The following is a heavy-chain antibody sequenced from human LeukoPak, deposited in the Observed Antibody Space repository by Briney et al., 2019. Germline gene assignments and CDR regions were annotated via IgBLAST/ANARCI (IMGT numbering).Heavy chain of an antibody. CDR3: ARAPTSYYYFDY. CDR1: GFTFSSYG. Sequence: GRSLRLSCAASGFTFSSYGMHWVRQAPGKGLEWVAVIWYDGSNKYYADSVKGRFTISRDNSKNTLYLQMNSLRAEDTAVYYCARAPTSYYYFDYWGQGTLVTASS. CDR2: IWYDGSNK. D-gene: IGHD1-26*01. V-gene: IGHV3-33*01. J-gene: IGHJ4*02.